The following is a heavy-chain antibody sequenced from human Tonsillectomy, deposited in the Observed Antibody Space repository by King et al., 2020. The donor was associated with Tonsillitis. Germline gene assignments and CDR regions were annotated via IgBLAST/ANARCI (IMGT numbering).Heavy chain of an antibody. J-gene: IGHJ5*02. Sequence: QLVQSGAEVKKPGASVKVSCKASGYTFTSYDINWVRQAPGQGLEWMGWMNPNSGNTGYAQNFQGRVTMTRNTSISTAYMELSSLRSEDTAVYYCARGRALEGLSNNWFDPWGQGTLVTVSS. D-gene: IGHD3-3*01. CDR2: MNPNSGNT. CDR3: ARGRALEGLSNNWFDP. CDR1: GYTFTSYD. V-gene: IGHV1-8*01.